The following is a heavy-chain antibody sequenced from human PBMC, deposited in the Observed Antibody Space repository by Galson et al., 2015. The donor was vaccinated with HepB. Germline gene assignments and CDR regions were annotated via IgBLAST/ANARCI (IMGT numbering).Heavy chain of an antibody. D-gene: IGHD2-8*02. Sequence: SLRLSCAASGFTFGTYVMHWVRQAPGKGLEWVAFISYDGRNEYADSVKGRFTTSRDNSKNTLYLQMNSLRDEDTAVYYCARDYSTKWCIDYWGQGTLVTVSS. CDR2: ISYDGRNE. CDR1: GFTFGTYV. J-gene: IGHJ4*02. V-gene: IGHV3-30*03. CDR3: ARDYSTKWCIDY.